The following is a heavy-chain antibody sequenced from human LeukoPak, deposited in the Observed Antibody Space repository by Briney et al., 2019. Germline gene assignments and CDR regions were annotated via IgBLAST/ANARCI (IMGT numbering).Heavy chain of an antibody. CDR2: IIPIFGTA. J-gene: IGHJ4*02. CDR3: ARDRYCSGGSCLRPYYFDY. D-gene: IGHD2-15*01. V-gene: IGHV1-69*05. Sequence: SAKVSCKASGGTFSSYAISWVRQAPGQGLEWMGRIIPIFGTANYAQKFQGRVTITTDESTSTAYMELSSLRSEDTAVYYCARDRYCSGGSCLRPYYFDYWGQGTLVTVSS. CDR1: GGTFSSYA.